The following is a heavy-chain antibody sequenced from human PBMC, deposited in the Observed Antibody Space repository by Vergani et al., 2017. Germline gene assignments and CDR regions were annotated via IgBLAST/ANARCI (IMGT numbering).Heavy chain of an antibody. Sequence: QVQLVQSGAEVKKPGASVKVSCKASGYTFTSYGISWVRQAPGQGLEWMGGIIPIFGTANYAQKFQGRVTITADKSTSTAYMELSSLRSEDTAVYYCARVSGKVQWLERNYGMDVWGQGTTVTVSS. CDR3: ARVSGKVQWLERNYGMDV. V-gene: IGHV1-69*06. D-gene: IGHD6-19*01. J-gene: IGHJ6*02. CDR1: GYTFTSYG. CDR2: IIPIFGTA.